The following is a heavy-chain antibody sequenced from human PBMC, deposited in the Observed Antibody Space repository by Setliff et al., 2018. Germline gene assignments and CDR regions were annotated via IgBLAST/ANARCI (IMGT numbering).Heavy chain of an antibody. J-gene: IGHJ3*02. CDR2: IDWDGDK. D-gene: IGHD3-22*01. V-gene: IGHV2-70*11. CDR1: GFSLTTSGTC. Sequence: VSGPTLVNPTQTLTLTCTFSGFSLTTSGTCVTWIRQPPGKALEWLARIDWDGDKYYNTSLRTRLTLSKDTSKNQVFLTMTNMDPVDTATYYCARTRDDPYYYDSRGYYYDAFDMRGQGTLVTVSS. CDR3: ARTRDDPYYYDSRGYYYDAFDM.